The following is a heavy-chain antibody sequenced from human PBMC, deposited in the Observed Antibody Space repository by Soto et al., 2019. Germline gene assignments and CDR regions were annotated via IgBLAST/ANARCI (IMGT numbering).Heavy chain of an antibody. CDR2: ISGSGGST. D-gene: IGHD4-17*01. CDR1: GFTFSSYA. J-gene: IGHJ5*02. CDR3: AKDRDYGGYQDWLEP. Sequence: GGSLRLSCAASGFTFSSYAMNWVRQAPGKGLEWVSAISGSGGSTYYADSVKGRFTISRDNSKNTLNLQMNSLRAEDTAVYYCAKDRDYGGYQDWLEPWGQGTRVTVSS. V-gene: IGHV3-23*01.